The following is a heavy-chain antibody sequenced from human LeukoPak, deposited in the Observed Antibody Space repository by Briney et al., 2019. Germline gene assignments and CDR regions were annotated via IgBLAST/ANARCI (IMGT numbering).Heavy chain of an antibody. J-gene: IGHJ6*03. CDR1: GGSISSSSYY. Sequence: QPSETLSLTCTVSGGSISSSSYYWGWIRQPPGKGLEWVSLISGSGGGTYYADSVKGRFTISRDNSKNMVYLQVNSLRADDTAVYYCAKNRGAGSHFYYHMNVWGKGTTVTVYS. D-gene: IGHD1-26*01. V-gene: IGHV3-23*01. CDR2: ISGSGGGT. CDR3: AKNRGAGSHFYYHMNV.